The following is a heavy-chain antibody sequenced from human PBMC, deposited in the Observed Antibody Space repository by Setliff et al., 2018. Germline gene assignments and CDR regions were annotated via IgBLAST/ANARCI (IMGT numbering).Heavy chain of an antibody. CDR1: GFTFSTFA. Sequence: GGSLRLSCEATGFTFSTFAIHWVRQAPGKGLEWLALIWFDGSNEYYEDSVKGRFTISRDNSKNMAYLEMNRLRAEDTAVYYCAKYTRVVTTTCFDYWGQGTLVTVSS. CDR2: IWFDGSNE. D-gene: IGHD2-15*01. J-gene: IGHJ4*02. CDR3: AKYTRVVTTTCFDY. V-gene: IGHV3-33*06.